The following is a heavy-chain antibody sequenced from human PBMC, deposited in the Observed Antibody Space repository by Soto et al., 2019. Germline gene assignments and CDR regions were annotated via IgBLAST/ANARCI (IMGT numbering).Heavy chain of an antibody. D-gene: IGHD2-21*02. CDR3: ANPPNTATVRSAIDF. CDR1: GFTFSSHA. V-gene: IGHV3-23*01. CDR2: ISAGSGVT. J-gene: IGHJ3*01. Sequence: GSLRLSCAASGFTFSSHAMNWVRQAPGKGLEWVSVISAGSGVTYYADSVKGRFTVSRDNSKNTVYLQMNSLRAEDTAVYYCANPPNTATVRSAIDFSGQGIMVTVSS.